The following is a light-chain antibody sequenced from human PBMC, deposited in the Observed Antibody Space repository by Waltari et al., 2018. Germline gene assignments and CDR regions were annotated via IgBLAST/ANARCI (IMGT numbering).Light chain of an antibody. J-gene: IGLJ2*01. V-gene: IGLV3-1*01. Sequence: SYELTQPPPVSMSPGQTASITCSGDILGGKDVCWYQKKPGQPPVLVIYQDNKRPSGIPVRFSGSNSGNTATLTISGTQALDEADYYCQAWDSSTVIFGGGTKLTVL. CDR1: ILGGKD. CDR2: QDN. CDR3: QAWDSSTVI.